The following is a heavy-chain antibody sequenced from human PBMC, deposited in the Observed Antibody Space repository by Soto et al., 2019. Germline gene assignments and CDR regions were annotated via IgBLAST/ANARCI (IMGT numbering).Heavy chain of an antibody. Sequence: EVQLLESGVGLVQPGRSLRLSCAASGFTFRSYAMNWVRQAPGKGLEWVSAMSGTGGSTYYADSVKGRFTICRDNSKNALYLQMNSLRVEDTAVFYCAKAGFSSGWSPSYFDYWGQGTLVTVSS. CDR3: AKAGFSSGWSPSYFDY. CDR2: MSGTGGST. D-gene: IGHD6-19*01. J-gene: IGHJ4*02. V-gene: IGHV3-23*01. CDR1: GFTFRSYA.